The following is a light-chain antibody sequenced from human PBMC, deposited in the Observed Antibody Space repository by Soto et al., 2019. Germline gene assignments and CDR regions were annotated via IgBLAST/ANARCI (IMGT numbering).Light chain of an antibody. CDR2: AAS. J-gene: IGKJ2*01. V-gene: IGKV1-39*01. CDR1: QSIHIY. CDR3: QQSYSTPALT. Sequence: DIQMTQSPSSLSASVGDRVTITRRARQSIHIYLYWYHQNPWKAPTLLIYAASSLECGVPSRFSGSGSGTIFSLTISSMQHDDFAAYYCQQSYSTPALTFGLVTKLEIK.